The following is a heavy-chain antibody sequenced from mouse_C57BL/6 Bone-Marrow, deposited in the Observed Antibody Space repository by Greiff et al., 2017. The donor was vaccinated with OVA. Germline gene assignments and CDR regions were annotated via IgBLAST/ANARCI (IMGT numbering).Heavy chain of an antibody. Sequence: DVLLVESGGGLVKPGGSLKLSCAASGFTFSSYAMSWVRQTPEKRLEWVATISDGGSYTYYPDNVKGRFTISRDNAKNTLYLHMSHLTSEDTAMYSGATYYGNCFREYFDVWGTGTTVTVSS. J-gene: IGHJ1*03. CDR3: ATYYGNCFREYFDV. D-gene: IGHD2-10*01. CDR1: GFTFSSYA. V-gene: IGHV5-4*01. CDR2: ISDGGSYT.